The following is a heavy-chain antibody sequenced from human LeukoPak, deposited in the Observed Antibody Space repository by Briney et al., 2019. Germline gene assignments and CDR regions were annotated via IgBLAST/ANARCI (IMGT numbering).Heavy chain of an antibody. CDR2: IFSGGNT. Sequence: PSETLSLTCAVYGESFSDYYWSWIRQPPGKGLEWIVSIFSGGNTYYNPSLNSRVSISIDTSKNQFSLRLSSVTAADTAFYFCARPQLGSSAGYVDYWGQGILVTVSS. D-gene: IGHD3-9*01. CDR1: GESFSDYY. CDR3: ARPQLGSSAGYVDY. V-gene: IGHV4-34*12. J-gene: IGHJ4*02.